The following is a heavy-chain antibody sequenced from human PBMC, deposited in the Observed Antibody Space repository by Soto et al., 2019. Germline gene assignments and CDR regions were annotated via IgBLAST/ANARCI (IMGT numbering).Heavy chain of an antibody. CDR3: ARWVITTDYFDY. V-gene: IGHV4-30-4*01. Sequence: SETLSLTCTVSGGSISSGDYYWSWIRQSPGKGLEWIGYIYYSGSTYYNPSLKSRATISVDTSKNQFSLKLSSVTAADTAVYYCARWVITTDYFDYWGQGTLVTVSS. CDR2: IYYSGST. J-gene: IGHJ4*02. CDR1: GGSISSGDYY. D-gene: IGHD3-22*01.